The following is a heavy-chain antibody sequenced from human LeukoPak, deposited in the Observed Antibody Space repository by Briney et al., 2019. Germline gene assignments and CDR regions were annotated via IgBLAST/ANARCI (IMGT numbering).Heavy chain of an antibody. CDR1: GGTFSSYG. J-gene: IGHJ4*02. V-gene: IGHV1-69*13. CDR3: ARAYGDYKYYFDY. Sequence: ASVKVSCKASGGTFSSYGISWVRQAPGQGLEWMGGIIPIFGTANYAQKFQGRVTITADESTSTAYMELSSLRSEDTAVYYCARAYGDYKYYFDYWGQGTLVTVSS. CDR2: IIPIFGTA. D-gene: IGHD4-17*01.